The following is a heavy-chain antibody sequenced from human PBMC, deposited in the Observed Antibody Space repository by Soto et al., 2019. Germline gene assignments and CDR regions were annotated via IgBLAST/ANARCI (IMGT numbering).Heavy chain of an antibody. CDR1: GYTFTSYA. CDR3: ARDFSCKAGRPNGFYP. J-gene: IGHJ5*02. V-gene: IGHV1-3*01. D-gene: IGHD1-1*01. Sequence: ASVKVSCKASGYTFTSYAMHWVRQAPGQRLEWMGWINAGNGNTKYSQKFQGRVTITRDTSASTACMELSSLRSEDTAVYYCARDFSCKAGRPNGFYPWGKGTLVPVSS. CDR2: INAGNGNT.